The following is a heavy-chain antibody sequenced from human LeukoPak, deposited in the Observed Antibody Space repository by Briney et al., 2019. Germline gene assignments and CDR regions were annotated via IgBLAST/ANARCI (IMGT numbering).Heavy chain of an antibody. Sequence: GASVKVSCKASGYTFTTFYVHWVRQAPGQGLDWMGMIRPSDGSTRYAEKFQGRVTMTRDTSTSTVYMEVSRLRSEDTAVYYCASTGPTVQYFDYWGQGALVTVSS. D-gene: IGHD4-11*01. J-gene: IGHJ4*02. CDR2: IRPSDGST. CDR1: GYTFTTFY. CDR3: ASTGPTVQYFDY. V-gene: IGHV1-46*01.